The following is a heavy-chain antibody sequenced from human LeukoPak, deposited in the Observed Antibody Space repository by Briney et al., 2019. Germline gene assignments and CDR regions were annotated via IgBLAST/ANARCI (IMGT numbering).Heavy chain of an antibody. J-gene: IGHJ5*02. V-gene: IGHV3-7*05. CDR1: GFTFSSFW. Sequence: GGSLRLSCAASGFTFSSFWMSWVRQAPGKGLEWVANIKQDGSVKNFVDSVKGRFTISRDNAKNSLYLQMNSLRAEDTAVYYCARGLLGWFDPWGQGTLVTVSS. CDR2: IKQDGSVK. CDR3: ARGLLGWFDP.